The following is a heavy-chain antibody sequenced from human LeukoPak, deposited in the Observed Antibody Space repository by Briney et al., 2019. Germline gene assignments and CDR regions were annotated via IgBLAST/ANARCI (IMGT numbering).Heavy chain of an antibody. D-gene: IGHD6-19*01. CDR2: FDPEDGET. J-gene: IGHJ4*02. CDR3: ATDRGAVARFLSY. V-gene: IGHV1-24*01. CDR1: GYTLTELS. Sequence: AASVKVSCKVSGYTLTELSMRWVRQAPGKGLEWMGGFDPEDGETIYAQKFQGRVTMTEDTSTDTAYMELSSLRSEDTAVYYCATDRGAVARFLSYWGQGTLVTVSS.